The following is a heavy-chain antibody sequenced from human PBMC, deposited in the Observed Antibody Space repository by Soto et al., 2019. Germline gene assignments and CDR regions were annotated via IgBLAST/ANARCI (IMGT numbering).Heavy chain of an antibody. V-gene: IGHV3-21*01. CDR3: GRGGGLLGELLIGGVNYYMDV. CDR1: GFTFSSYS. Sequence: EVQLVESGGGLVKPGGSLRLSCAASGFTFSSYSMNWVRQAPGKGLEWVSSISSSSSYIYYADSVKGRFTISRDNAKNSLRLQINSLRAEDTAVYYCGRGGGLLGELLIGGVNYYMDVWGKGTTVTVSS. D-gene: IGHD3-16*01. CDR2: ISSSSSYI. J-gene: IGHJ6*03.